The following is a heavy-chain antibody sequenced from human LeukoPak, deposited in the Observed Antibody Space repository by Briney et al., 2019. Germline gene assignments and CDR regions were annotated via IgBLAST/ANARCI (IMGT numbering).Heavy chain of an antibody. D-gene: IGHD2-15*01. CDR2: ISSNGGST. CDR1: GFTFSSYA. Sequence: GGSLRLSCAASGFTFSSYAMHWVRQAPGKGLEYVSAISSNGGSTYYANSVKGRFSISRDNSKNTLYLQMGSLRAEDMAVFYCARERVDCSGGSCLYYFDYWGQGTPVTVSS. V-gene: IGHV3-64*01. CDR3: ARERVDCSGGSCLYYFDY. J-gene: IGHJ4*02.